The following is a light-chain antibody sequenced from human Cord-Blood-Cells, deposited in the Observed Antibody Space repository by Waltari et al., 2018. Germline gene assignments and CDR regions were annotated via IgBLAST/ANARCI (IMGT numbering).Light chain of an antibody. J-gene: IGKJ4*01. V-gene: IGKV3-15*01. CDR2: GAS. CDR3: QQYNNWPLT. Sequence: EIVMTHSPATLSVSPGERAPLSCRASQSVSSNLAWYQQKPGQAPRLLIYGASTRATGIPARFSGSGSGTEFTLTISSLQSEDFAVYYCQQYNNWPLTFGGGTKVEIK. CDR1: QSVSSN.